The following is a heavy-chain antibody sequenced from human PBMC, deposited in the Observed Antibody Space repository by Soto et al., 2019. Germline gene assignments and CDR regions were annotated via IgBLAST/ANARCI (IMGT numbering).Heavy chain of an antibody. CDR3: ATHLKKYYDFWSGPHYYYYGMDV. CDR1: GYSFTSYW. V-gene: IGHV5-10-1*01. CDR2: IDPSDSYT. Sequence: GESLKSSCKGSGYSFTSYWISWVRQMPGKGLEWMGRIDPSDSYTNYSPSFQGHVTISADKSISTAYLQWSSLKASDTAMYYCATHLKKYYDFWSGPHYYYYGMDVWGQGTTVPVSS. D-gene: IGHD3-3*01. J-gene: IGHJ6*02.